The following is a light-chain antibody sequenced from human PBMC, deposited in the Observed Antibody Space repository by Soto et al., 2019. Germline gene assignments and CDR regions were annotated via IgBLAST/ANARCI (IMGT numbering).Light chain of an antibody. J-gene: IGLJ2*01. CDR2: EVS. V-gene: IGLV2-8*01. Sequence: QSALTQPPSASGSPGQSVTISCTATGRDVGVYNYVSWYQQHPGKAPKVLIYEVSKRPSGVPDRFSGSKSANTASLTVSGLQAEDEADYYCTSYGGRSNHVVFGGGTKLTVL. CDR1: GRDVGVYNY. CDR3: TSYGGRSNHVV.